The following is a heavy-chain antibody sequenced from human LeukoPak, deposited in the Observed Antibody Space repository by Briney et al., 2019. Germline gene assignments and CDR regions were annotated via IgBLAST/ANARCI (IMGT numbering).Heavy chain of an antibody. J-gene: IGHJ4*02. V-gene: IGHV3-7*04. CDR1: GFTFSSYW. Sequence: GGSLRLSCAASGFTFSSYWISWVRQAPGKGLEWVANIKQDGSEKYYVDSVKGRFTISRDNAKNSLYLQMNSLRAEDTAVYYCAKDQPEAYFDYWGQGTLVTVSS. D-gene: IGHD1-14*01. CDR3: AKDQPEAYFDY. CDR2: IKQDGSEK.